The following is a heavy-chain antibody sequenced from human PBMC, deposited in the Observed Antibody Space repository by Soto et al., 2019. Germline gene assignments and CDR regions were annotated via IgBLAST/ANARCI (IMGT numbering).Heavy chain of an antibody. V-gene: IGHV4-34*01. J-gene: IGHJ4*02. CDR3: ADMRGQWLPRD. D-gene: IGHD6-19*01. CDR1: GGSFSLYY. CDR2: INSGGSA. Sequence: SETLSLTCVVYGGSFSLYYWGWIRQPPGEGLEWIGNINSGGSAYYYPSLRNRVTISVDTSKNQFSLRLSSVTAADTAVYYCADMRGQWLPRDWGQGILVTVSS.